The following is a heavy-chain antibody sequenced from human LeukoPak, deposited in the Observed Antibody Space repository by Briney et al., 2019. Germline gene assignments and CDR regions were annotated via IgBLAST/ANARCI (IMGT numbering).Heavy chain of an antibody. J-gene: IGHJ4*02. Sequence: GGSLRLSCAASGFTVSSNYMSWVRQAPGKGLEWVSVIYGGGSTYYADSVKGRFTISRDNSKNTLYLQMNSLRAEDTAVYYCARGHYSSSSYYFDYWGQGTLVTVSS. CDR3: ARGHYSSSSYYFDY. D-gene: IGHD6-6*01. CDR2: IYGGGST. V-gene: IGHV3-66*02. CDR1: GFTVSSNY.